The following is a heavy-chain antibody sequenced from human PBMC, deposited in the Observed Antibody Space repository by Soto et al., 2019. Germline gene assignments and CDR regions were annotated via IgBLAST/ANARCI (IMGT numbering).Heavy chain of an antibody. D-gene: IGHD3-10*01. J-gene: IGHJ6*02. Sequence: PSQTLSLTCAISGDSVSSNSAGLNWIRQSPSRGLEWLGRTYYKSKWNNDYALSVKSRITINPDTSKNQFSLHLYSVTPEDTAVYYCTGITWFRGMDVWGQGTPVTVSS. CDR3: TGITWFRGMDV. CDR2: TYYKSKWNN. V-gene: IGHV6-1*01. CDR1: GDSVSSNSAG.